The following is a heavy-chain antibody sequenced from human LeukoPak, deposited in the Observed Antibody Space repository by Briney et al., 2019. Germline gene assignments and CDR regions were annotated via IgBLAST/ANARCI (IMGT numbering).Heavy chain of an antibody. Sequence: PSETLSLTCTVSGGSISSYYWSWIRQPPGKGLEWIGYIYYSGSTSYNPSLKSRVTISVDTSKNQFSLKLSSVTAADTAVYYCVRYDSLLNYFDYWGQGTLVTVSS. CDR1: GGSISSYY. V-gene: IGHV4-59*01. D-gene: IGHD3-22*01. CDR2: IYYSGST. J-gene: IGHJ4*02. CDR3: VRYDSLLNYFDY.